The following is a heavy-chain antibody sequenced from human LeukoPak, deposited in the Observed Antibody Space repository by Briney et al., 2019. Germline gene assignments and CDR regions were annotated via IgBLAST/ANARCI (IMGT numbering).Heavy chain of an antibody. CDR1: YGSIIGHY. CDR2: IYSNENT. V-gene: IGHV4-4*09. D-gene: IGHD1-14*01. CDR3: ARQTPYNGNHYFDY. J-gene: IGHJ4*02. Sequence: SGTLSLTCTVSYGSIIGHYWSWIRQSPGKGLEWIAYIYSNENTNYNPSLNGRLTISEDTSKNQFTLKVRSVTTADTAVYYCARQTPYNGNHYFDYWGPGTLVTVSS.